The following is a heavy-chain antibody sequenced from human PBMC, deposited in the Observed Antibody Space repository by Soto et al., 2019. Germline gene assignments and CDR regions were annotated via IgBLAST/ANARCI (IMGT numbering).Heavy chain of an antibody. CDR1: GFTFNNYA. D-gene: IGHD3-10*01. J-gene: IGHJ4*02. CDR3: AKGRGGSGSLTPRVDF. V-gene: IGHV3-23*01. CDR2: ISGGGDTT. Sequence: EVQLLESGGGLVQPGGSLRLSCAASGFTFNNYAMTWVRQAPGKGLEWVSAISGGGDTTSYADSVKGRFTVSRDGSKNTLYQQMSSLRAEDTALYYCAKGRGGSGSLTPRVDFWGQGTLVTFSS.